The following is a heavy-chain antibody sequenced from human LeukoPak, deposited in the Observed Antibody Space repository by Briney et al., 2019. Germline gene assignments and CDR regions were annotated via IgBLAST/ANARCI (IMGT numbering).Heavy chain of an antibody. V-gene: IGHV1-2*02. CDR2: LNPNRGAT. Sequence: ASVKVSCKASGYTFSDYYMHWVRQAPGQGLEWMGWLNPNRGATNFAQKFQGRVTMTRDTSISTTYMELSRLGSDDTAVYYCARDLGFCSGGSCGSMTTVTSYDYWGQGTLVIVSS. CDR1: GYTFSDYY. D-gene: IGHD2-15*01. J-gene: IGHJ4*02. CDR3: ARDLGFCSGGSCGSMTTVTSYDY.